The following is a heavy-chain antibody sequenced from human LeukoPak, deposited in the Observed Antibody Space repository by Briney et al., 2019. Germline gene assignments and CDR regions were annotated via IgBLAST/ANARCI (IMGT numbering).Heavy chain of an antibody. J-gene: IGHJ4*02. Sequence: GGSLRLSCAASGFTFSTSWMHWVRQAPGKGLVWVSRINPDGSITNYADSVKGRFTISRDNANNMLYLLMNSLRVDDTAVYYCVTALLGTSDYWGQGTLVTVSS. CDR2: INPDGSIT. CDR3: VTALLGTSDY. CDR1: GFTFSTSW. D-gene: IGHD7-27*01. V-gene: IGHV3-74*01.